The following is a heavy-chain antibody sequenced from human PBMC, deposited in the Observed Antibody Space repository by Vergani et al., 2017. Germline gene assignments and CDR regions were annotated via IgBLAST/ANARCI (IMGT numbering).Heavy chain of an antibody. V-gene: IGHV1-2*04. D-gene: IGHD3-9*01. CDR1: GYTFTGYY. CDR2: INPNSGGT. Sequence: QVQLVQSGAEVKKPGASVKVSCKASGYTFTGYYMHWVRQAPGQGLEWMGWINPNSGGTNYAQKFQGWVTMARDTSISTAYMELSRLRSDDTAVYYCARGVGYDILTGYPDAFDIWGQGTTVTVSS. J-gene: IGHJ3*02. CDR3: ARGVGYDILTGYPDAFDI.